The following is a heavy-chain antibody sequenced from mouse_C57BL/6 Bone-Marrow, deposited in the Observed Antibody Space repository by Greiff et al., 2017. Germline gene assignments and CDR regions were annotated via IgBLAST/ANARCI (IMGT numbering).Heavy chain of an antibody. Sequence: VKLQQSDAELVKPGASVKISCKVSGYTFTDHTIHWMKQRPEQGLEWIGYIYPRDGSTKYNEKFKGKATLTADKSSSTAYMQLNSLTSEDSAVYFCARNYGSSYRGYYYAMDYWGQGTSVTVSS. V-gene: IGHV1-78*01. CDR3: ARNYGSSYRGYYYAMDY. CDR2: IYPRDGST. CDR1: GYTFTDHT. J-gene: IGHJ4*01. D-gene: IGHD1-1*01.